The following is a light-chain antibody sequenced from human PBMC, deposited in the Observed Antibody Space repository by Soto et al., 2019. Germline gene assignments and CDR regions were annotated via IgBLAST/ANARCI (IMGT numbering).Light chain of an antibody. J-gene: IGLJ2*01. V-gene: IGLV2-14*01. Sequence: QSVLTQPASVSGSPGQSITISCTGTSSDVGGYNYVSWYQHHPGKAPKLLIYEVSNRPSGVSNRFSGSKSGNTASLTISGLQAEDEADYYCNSYTSSTPLVFGGGTKVTVL. CDR1: SSDVGGYNY. CDR2: EVS. CDR3: NSYTSSTPLV.